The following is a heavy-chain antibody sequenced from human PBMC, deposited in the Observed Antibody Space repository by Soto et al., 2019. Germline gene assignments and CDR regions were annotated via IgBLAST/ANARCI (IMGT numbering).Heavy chain of an antibody. CDR3: ARGTNYYDSSGFPVGNWFDP. J-gene: IGHJ5*02. CDR1: GGSISSGGYY. D-gene: IGHD3-22*01. Sequence: QVQLQESGPGLVKPSQTLSLTCTVSGGSISSGGYYWSWIRQHPGKGLEWIGYIYYSGSTYYTPSLKSRVTISVDTSKNQFSLKLSSVTAADTAVYYCARGTNYYDSSGFPVGNWFDPWGQGTLVTVSS. V-gene: IGHV4-31*03. CDR2: IYYSGST.